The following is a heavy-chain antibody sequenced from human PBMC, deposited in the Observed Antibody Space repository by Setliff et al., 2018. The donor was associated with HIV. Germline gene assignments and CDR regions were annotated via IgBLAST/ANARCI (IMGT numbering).Heavy chain of an antibody. CDR2: IRSKTYGGTT. V-gene: IGHV3-49*04. J-gene: IGHJ4*02. CDR3: TSAFADYAYWYFDY. Sequence: GGSLRLSCTVSGFTFGDFTMSWVRQAPGKGLEWVGFIRSKTYGGTTEYAASVKGRFTISRDDSKSIAYLQMNSLKTEDTAVYYCTSAFADYAYWYFDYWGQGTLVTVSS. D-gene: IGHD2-8*02. CDR1: GFTFGDFT.